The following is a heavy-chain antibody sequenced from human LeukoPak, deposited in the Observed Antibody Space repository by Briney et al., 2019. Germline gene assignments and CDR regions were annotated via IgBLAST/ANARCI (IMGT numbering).Heavy chain of an antibody. D-gene: IGHD6-19*01. CDR2: IYYSGST. CDR3: AKKPKQWVVRFTINWFDP. J-gene: IGHJ5*02. Sequence: PSETLSLTCTVSGGSISSYYWSWIRQPPGKGLEWIGYIYYSGSTNYNPSLKSRVTISVDTSKNQFSLKLSSVTAADTAVYYCAKKPKQWVVRFTINWFDPWGQGTLVTVSS. V-gene: IGHV4-59*12. CDR1: GGSISSYY.